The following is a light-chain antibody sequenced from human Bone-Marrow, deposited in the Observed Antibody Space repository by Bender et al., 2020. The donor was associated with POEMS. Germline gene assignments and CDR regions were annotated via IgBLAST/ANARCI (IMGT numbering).Light chain of an antibody. CDR2: QDS. CDR1: SLRNKY. Sequence: SSELTQPPSVSVSPGQTARITCSGDSLRNKYASWYQQKPGQSPVLVIYQDSKRPSRIPERFSGSNSGNTATLTITGTQIMDEADYYCQAWDSSTWVFGGGTRMTVL. CDR3: QAWDSSTWV. V-gene: IGLV3-1*01. J-gene: IGLJ3*02.